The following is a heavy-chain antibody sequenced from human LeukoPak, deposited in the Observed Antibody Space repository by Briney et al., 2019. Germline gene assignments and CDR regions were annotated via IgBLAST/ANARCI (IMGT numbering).Heavy chain of an antibody. CDR2: MSSSDDGR. CDR1: GFSFSSYA. J-gene: IGHJ4*02. Sequence: SGGSLRLSCATSGFSFSSYAMSWVRQAPGKGLEWVSAMSSSDDGRYYADSVKGRFTISRDNAKNSLYLQMNSLRAEDTAVYYCARSSRELGGYAPWEVMPPFDYWGQGTRVTVSS. CDR3: ARSSRELGGYAPWEVMPPFDY. V-gene: IGHV3-23*01. D-gene: IGHD1-7*01.